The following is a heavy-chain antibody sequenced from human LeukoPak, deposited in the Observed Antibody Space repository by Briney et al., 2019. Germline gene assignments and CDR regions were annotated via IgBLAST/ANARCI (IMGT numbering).Heavy chain of an antibody. V-gene: IGHV3-23*01. CDR2: ISGSGGST. Sequence: GGSLRLSCAASGFTFSSYGMSWVRQAPGKGLEWVSAISGSGGSTYYADSVKGRFTISRDNSKNTLYLQIHSLRAEGTALYYCAKINRGEVAGHMDYWGQGTLVTVSS. J-gene: IGHJ4*02. CDR3: AKINRGEVAGHMDY. D-gene: IGHD6-19*01. CDR1: GFTFSSYG.